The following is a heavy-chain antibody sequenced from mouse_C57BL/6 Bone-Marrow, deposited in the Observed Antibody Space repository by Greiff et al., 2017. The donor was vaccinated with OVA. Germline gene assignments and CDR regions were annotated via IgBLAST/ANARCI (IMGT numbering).Heavy chain of an antibody. CDR2: IDPENGDT. Sequence: EVQLQQSGAELVRPGASVKLSCTASGFNIKDDYMHWVKQRPEQGLEWIGWIDPENGDTEYASKFQGKATITADTSSNTAYLQLSSLTSEDTAVYYCTIYYGNFLLGYWSQGTLVTVSA. V-gene: IGHV14-4*01. CDR3: TIYYGNFLLGY. J-gene: IGHJ3*01. D-gene: IGHD2-1*01. CDR1: GFNIKDDY.